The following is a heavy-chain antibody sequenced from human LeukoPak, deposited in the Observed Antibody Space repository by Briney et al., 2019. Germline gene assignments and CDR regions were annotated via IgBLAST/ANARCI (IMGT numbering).Heavy chain of an antibody. Sequence: PGGSLRLSCAASGFTFSSYAMSWVRQAPGKGLEWVSAISGSGASTYYADSVKGRFTISRDNSKNTLYLQMNSLRAEDTAVYYCAKDEEGIVPAACFDYWGQGTLVTVSS. CDR1: GFTFSSYA. J-gene: IGHJ4*02. D-gene: IGHD2-2*01. CDR2: ISGSGAST. CDR3: AKDEEGIVPAACFDY. V-gene: IGHV3-23*01.